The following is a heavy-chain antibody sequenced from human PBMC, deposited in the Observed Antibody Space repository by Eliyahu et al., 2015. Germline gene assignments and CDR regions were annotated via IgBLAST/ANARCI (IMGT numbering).Heavy chain of an antibody. J-gene: IGHJ4*02. CDR3: AKESVAVAGTTFDY. Sequence: QLVESGGGVVQPGGSLXLSCAAXGFXFXSXGMXWGSQAPGKGVEWVAFIRYDGSNKYYADSVKGRFTISRDNSKNTLYMQMNSLRAEDTAVYYCAKESVAVAGTTFDYWGQGTLVTVSS. V-gene: IGHV3-30*02. CDR1: GFXFXSXG. CDR2: IRYDGSNK. D-gene: IGHD6-19*01.